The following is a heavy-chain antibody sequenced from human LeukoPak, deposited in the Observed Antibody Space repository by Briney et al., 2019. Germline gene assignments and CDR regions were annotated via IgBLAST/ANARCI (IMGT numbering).Heavy chain of an antibody. CDR1: GVTFSSYW. CDR2: INSGGNST. D-gene: IGHD2-2*01. V-gene: IGHV3-74*01. J-gene: IGHJ5*02. Sequence: PGGSLRLSCAASGVTFSSYWMHWVRQAQGKGLVWVSRINSGGNSTSYADSVKGRFTISRDNAKNTLYLQMNSLRVEDTAVYYCAREGGYCSFTRCYHNWIDPWGQGTLVIVSS. CDR3: AREGGYCSFTRCYHNWIDP.